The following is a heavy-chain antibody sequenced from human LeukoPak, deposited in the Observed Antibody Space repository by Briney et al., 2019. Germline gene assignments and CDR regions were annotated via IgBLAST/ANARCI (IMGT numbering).Heavy chain of an antibody. D-gene: IGHD3-22*01. Sequence: SETLSLTCTVSGDSVSSSSYYWGWIRQPPGKGLEWIGSIYFTGSTYYNPSLKSRVTISVDTSKNQFSLKLSSVTAADTAVYYCASSSGYYFDYWGQGTLVTVSS. CDR2: IYFTGST. CDR3: ASSSGYYFDY. V-gene: IGHV4-39*07. J-gene: IGHJ4*02. CDR1: GDSVSSSSYY.